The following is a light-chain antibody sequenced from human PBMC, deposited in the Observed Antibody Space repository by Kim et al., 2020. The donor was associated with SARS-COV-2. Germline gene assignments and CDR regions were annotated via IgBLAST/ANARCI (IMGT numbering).Light chain of an antibody. V-gene: IGKV1-39*01. Sequence: SASVGDRVTITGRASQSIIGYVKWYQQKPAKASNLLIYTAANLHDGVPSRFSGSGFGTDVTLTIRSLQPEDLATYYWQQSYSAPYTFGQGTKLEI. CDR1: QSIIGY. J-gene: IGKJ2*01. CDR2: TAA. CDR3: QQSYSAPYT.